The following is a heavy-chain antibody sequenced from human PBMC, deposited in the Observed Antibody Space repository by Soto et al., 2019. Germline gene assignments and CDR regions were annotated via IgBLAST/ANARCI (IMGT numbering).Heavy chain of an antibody. CDR2: IIPIFGTA. V-gene: IGHV1-69*12. CDR3: ARNGEYMSGWVC. D-gene: IGHD4-17*01. J-gene: IGHJ1*01. CDR1: GGTFSSYA. Sequence: QVQLVQSGAEVKKPASSVKVSCKASGGTFSSYAISWVRQAPGQGLEWMGGIIPIFGTANYAEKFQGRVTITADESTSTGGMERSILRSGGTAVCYWARNGEYMSGWVCWGQGTLVTVSS.